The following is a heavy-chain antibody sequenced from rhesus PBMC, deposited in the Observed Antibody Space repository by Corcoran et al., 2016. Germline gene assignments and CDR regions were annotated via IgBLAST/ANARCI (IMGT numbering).Heavy chain of an antibody. V-gene: IGHV3S42*01. CDR3: TDAYDIES. J-gene: IGHJ4*01. CDR1: GFPFSSYW. D-gene: IGHD3-40*01. CDR2: IDNGGSST. Sequence: EVQLVESGGGLAKPGESLRLSCAASGFPFSSYWMNWVRQIPGTGLEWISGIDNGGSSTSYADSVKGRFTISRDNSKNTLSLQMNSLRAEDTAVYYCTDAYDIESWGQGVQVTVSS.